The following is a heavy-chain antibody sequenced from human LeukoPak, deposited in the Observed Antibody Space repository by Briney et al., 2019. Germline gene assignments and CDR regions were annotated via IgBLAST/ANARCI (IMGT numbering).Heavy chain of an antibody. V-gene: IGHV3-48*04. CDR1: GFTFSSYG. CDR2: ISSSSSTI. CDR3: ARDRIAAAGPHGY. Sequence: GGSLRLSCAASGFTFSSYGMHWVRQAPGKGLEWVSYISSSSSTIYYADSVKGRFTISRDNAKNSLYLQMNSLRAEDTAVYYCARDRIAAAGPHGYWGQGTLVTVSS. J-gene: IGHJ4*02. D-gene: IGHD6-13*01.